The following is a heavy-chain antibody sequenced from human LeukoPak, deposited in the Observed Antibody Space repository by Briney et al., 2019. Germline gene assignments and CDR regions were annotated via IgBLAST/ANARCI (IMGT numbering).Heavy chain of an antibody. CDR1: GFTFDDHV. J-gene: IGHJ3*01. V-gene: IGHV3-20*04. D-gene: IGHD2-21*02. CDR3: ARGENVVTSTDGFDV. CDR2: INWNGATT. Sequence: GGSLILSCAASGFTFDDHVMVWVRQAPGKGLEWVSGINWNGATTGYADSVKGRFTISRDNVRNSLYLQMDSLRAEDTALYFCARGENVVTSTDGFDVWGPGKMVTVSS.